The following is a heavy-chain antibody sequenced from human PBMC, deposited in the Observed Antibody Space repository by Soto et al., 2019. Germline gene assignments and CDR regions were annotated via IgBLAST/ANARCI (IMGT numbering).Heavy chain of an antibody. CDR3: ARDGPRAAVPPPHY. J-gene: IGHJ4*02. CDR2: INPNSGGT. V-gene: IGHV1-2*02. Sequence: ASVKVSCKASGYTFTGYYMHWVRQAPGQGLEWMGWINPNSGGTNYAQKFQGRVTMTRDTSISTAYMELSRLRSDDTAVYYCARDGPRAAVPPPHYWGQGTLVTVSS. CDR1: GYTFTGYY. D-gene: IGHD6-13*01.